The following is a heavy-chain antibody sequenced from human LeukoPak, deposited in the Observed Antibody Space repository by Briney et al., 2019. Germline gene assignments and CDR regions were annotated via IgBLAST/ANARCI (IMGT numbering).Heavy chain of an antibody. V-gene: IGHV3-30-3*01. CDR3: ASLGYYYDSSGPFDY. CDR1: GFTFSSYA. J-gene: IGHJ4*02. CDR2: ISYDGSNK. D-gene: IGHD3-22*01. Sequence: GSLRLSCAASGFTFSSYAMHWVRQAPGKGLEWVAVISYDGSNKYYADSVKGRFTISRDNSKNTLYLQMNSLRAEDTAVYYCASLGYYYDSSGPFDYWGQGTLVTVSS.